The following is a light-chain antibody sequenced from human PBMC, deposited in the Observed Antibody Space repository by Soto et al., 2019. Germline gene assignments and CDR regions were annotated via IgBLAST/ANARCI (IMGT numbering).Light chain of an antibody. V-gene: IGLV4-69*01. Sequence: QLVLTQSPSASASLGASVKLTCTLSSGPSNYAIAWHQQQPEKGPRYLMKLNSDGSHSKGDGIPDRFSGSSSGAERYLTISSLQSDDEADYYCQTWGTGIQVFGGGTKLTVL. CDR3: QTWGTGIQV. J-gene: IGLJ2*01. CDR2: LNSDGSH. CDR1: SGPSNYA.